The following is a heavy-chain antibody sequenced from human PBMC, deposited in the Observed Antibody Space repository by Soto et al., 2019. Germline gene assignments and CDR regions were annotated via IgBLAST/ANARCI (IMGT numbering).Heavy chain of an antibody. CDR2: ISGIGGST. CDR3: AGATSGYISSGYYFDS. CDR1: GFTFTDYA. J-gene: IGHJ4*02. Sequence: EVQLLESGGGLVQPGGSLRLSCAASGFTFTDYALSWVRQAPGKGLEWVATISGIGGSTYLEDSVKGRPSMSRDNSKTTVSVLMNRRRAAATAVYFCAGATSGYISSGYYFDSWGRGTLVTVSS. D-gene: IGHD6-25*01. V-gene: IGHV3-23*01.